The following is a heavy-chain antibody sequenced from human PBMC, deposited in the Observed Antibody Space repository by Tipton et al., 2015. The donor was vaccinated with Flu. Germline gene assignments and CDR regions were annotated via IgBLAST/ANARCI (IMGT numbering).Heavy chain of an antibody. CDR2: IYYSGST. D-gene: IGHD3-16*01. Sequence: TLSLTCTVSGGSISTYYWSWIRQPPGKGLEWIGYIYYSGSTKYNPSLKSRVTMSVDTSKNQFSLKLSSVTAAGTAVYYCARGRQEGEANRYFDYWGQGTLVTVSS. CDR1: GGSISTYY. J-gene: IGHJ4*02. CDR3: ARGRQEGEANRYFDY. V-gene: IGHV4-59*01.